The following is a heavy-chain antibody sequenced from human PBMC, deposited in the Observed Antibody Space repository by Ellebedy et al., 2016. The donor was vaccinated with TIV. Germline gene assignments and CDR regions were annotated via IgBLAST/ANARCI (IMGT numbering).Heavy chain of an antibody. CDR2: ISSSGSTI. V-gene: IGHV3-11*01. CDR3: ARAPRAGYYYYYGMDV. CDR1: RFTFSDYY. Sequence: GESLKISXAASRFTFSDYYMSWIRQAPGKGLEWVSYISSSGSTIYYADSVKGRFTISRDNAKNSLYLQMNSLRAEDTAVYYCARAPRAGYYYYYGMDVWGQGTTVTVSS. J-gene: IGHJ6*02.